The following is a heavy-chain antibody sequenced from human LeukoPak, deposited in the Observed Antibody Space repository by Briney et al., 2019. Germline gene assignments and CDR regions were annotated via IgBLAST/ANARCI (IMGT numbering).Heavy chain of an antibody. D-gene: IGHD2-15*01. J-gene: IGHJ6*03. Sequence: SETLSLTCAVYGGSFSGYYWSWIRQPPGKGLEWIGGINHSGSTNYNPSLKSRVTISVDTSKNQFSLKMSSVTAADTAVYYCARGMERGCSGGSCYWGYYYYYYMDVWGKGTTVTVSS. V-gene: IGHV4-34*01. CDR2: INHSGST. CDR1: GGSFSGYY. CDR3: ARGMERGCSGGSCYWGYYYYYYMDV.